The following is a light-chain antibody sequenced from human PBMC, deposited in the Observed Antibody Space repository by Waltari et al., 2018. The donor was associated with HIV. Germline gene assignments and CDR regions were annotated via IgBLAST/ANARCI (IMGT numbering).Light chain of an antibody. CDR1: QGISNY. J-gene: IGKJ5*01. Sequence: DIQLTQSPSFLSASVGDRVTITCRPSQGISNYLAWYQQKPGSAPKLLIYAASTLQIGVPSRFSGSGSGTEFTLTITSLQAEDSATYYCQQLNSYPVTFGRGTRLEIK. CDR2: AAS. CDR3: QQLNSYPVT. V-gene: IGKV1-9*01.